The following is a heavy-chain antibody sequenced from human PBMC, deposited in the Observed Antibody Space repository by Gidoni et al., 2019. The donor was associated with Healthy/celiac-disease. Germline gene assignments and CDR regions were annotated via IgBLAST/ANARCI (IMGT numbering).Heavy chain of an antibody. V-gene: IGHV3-66*02. CDR3: ARDSGYYYDSSGYYD. Sequence: EVQLVESGGGLVQPGGSLRLSCAASGFTVSSNYMSWVRQAPGKGLEWVSVIYSGGSTYYADSVKGRFTISRDNSKNTLYLQMNSLRAEDTAVYYCARDSGYYYDSSGYYDWGQGTLVTVSS. J-gene: IGHJ4*02. CDR2: IYSGGST. CDR1: GFTVSSNY. D-gene: IGHD3-22*01.